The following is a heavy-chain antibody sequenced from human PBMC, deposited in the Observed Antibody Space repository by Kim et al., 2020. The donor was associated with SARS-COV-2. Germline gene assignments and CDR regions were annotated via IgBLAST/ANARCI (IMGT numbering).Heavy chain of an antibody. CDR1: GYSISSSYY. CDR3: ARDPPEYSYESSPYDPTDY. V-gene: IGHV4-38-2*02. CDR2: IYHSGTT. D-gene: IGHD3-22*01. Sequence: SETLSLTCTVSGYSISSSYYWGWIRHPPGKGLEWIGSIYHSGTTYYNPSLKSPVTISVDTSKNHFSLQLSSVTAADTAGYYCARDPPEYSYESSPYDPTDYWGQGTLVTVSS. J-gene: IGHJ4*02.